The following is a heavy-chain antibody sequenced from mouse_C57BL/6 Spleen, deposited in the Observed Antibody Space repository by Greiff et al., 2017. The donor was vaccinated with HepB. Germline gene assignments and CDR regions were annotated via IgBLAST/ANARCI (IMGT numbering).Heavy chain of an antibody. D-gene: IGHD2-3*01. V-gene: IGHV1-82*01. Sequence: QVQLQQSGPELVKPGASVKLSCKASGYAFSSSWMHWVKQRPGKGLEWIGRIYPGDGDTNYNGKFKGKATLTADKSSSTAYMQLSSLTSEDSAVYIGASGYYLKDDYFDDWGQGTTLTVSS. J-gene: IGHJ2*01. CDR2: IYPGDGDT. CDR3: ASGYYLKDDYFDD. CDR1: GYAFSSSW.